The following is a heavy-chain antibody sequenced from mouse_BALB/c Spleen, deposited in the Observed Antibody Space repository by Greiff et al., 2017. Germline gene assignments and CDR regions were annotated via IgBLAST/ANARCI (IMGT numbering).Heavy chain of an antibody. CDR1: GYTFTDYA. J-gene: IGHJ1*01. CDR2: ISTYYGDA. D-gene: IGHD1-2*01. CDR3: ARSAFITTSYWYFDV. Sequence: QVQLKQSGAELVRPGVSVKISCKGSGYTFTDYAMHWVKQSHAKSLEWIGVISTYYGDASYNQKFKGKATMTVDKSSSTAYMELARLTSEDSAIYYCARSAFITTSYWYFDVWGAGTTVTVSS. V-gene: IGHV1S137*01.